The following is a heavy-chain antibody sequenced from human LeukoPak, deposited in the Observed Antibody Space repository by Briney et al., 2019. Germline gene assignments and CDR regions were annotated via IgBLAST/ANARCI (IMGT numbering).Heavy chain of an antibody. CDR2: FSTSGST. J-gene: IGHJ4*02. CDR3: AREGVGFRPLDY. Sequence: SETLSLTCTVSGGSISSYYWSLIRQPAGKGLEWIGRFSTSGSTNYNPSLKSRVTMSVDTSKNQFSLRLSSVTAADTAVYYCAREGVGFRPLDYWGQGTLVTVSS. CDR1: GGSISSYY. D-gene: IGHD3-10*01. V-gene: IGHV4-4*07.